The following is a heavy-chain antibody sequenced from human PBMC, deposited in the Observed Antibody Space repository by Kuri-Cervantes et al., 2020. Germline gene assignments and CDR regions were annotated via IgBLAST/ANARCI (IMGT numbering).Heavy chain of an antibody. CDR3: ARECIVGAAADY. D-gene: IGHD1-26*01. Sequence: ASVKVSCKASGYTFTSYDINWVRQATGQGLEWMGWMNPNSGNTGYAQKFQGRVTMTRNTSISTAYMELSSLRAEDTAVYYCARECIVGAAADYWGQGTLVTVSS. CDR2: MNPNSGNT. CDR1: GYTFTSYD. J-gene: IGHJ4*02. V-gene: IGHV1-8*01.